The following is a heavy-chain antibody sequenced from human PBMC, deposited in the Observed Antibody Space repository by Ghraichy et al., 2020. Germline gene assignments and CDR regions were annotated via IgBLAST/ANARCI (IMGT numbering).Heavy chain of an antibody. CDR3: ARLRGYCSSTSCYTNWFDP. Sequence: SETLSLTCTVSGGSISSSSYYWGWIRQPPGKGLEWIGSIYYSGSTYYNPSLKSRVTISVDTSKNQFSLKLSSVTAADTAVYYCARLRGYCSSTSCYTNWFDPWGQGTLVTVSS. CDR2: IYYSGST. V-gene: IGHV4-39*01. CDR1: GGSISSSSYY. D-gene: IGHD2-2*02. J-gene: IGHJ5*02.